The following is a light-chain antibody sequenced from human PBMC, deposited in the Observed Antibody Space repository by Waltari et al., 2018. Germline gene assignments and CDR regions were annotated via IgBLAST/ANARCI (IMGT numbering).Light chain of an antibody. V-gene: IGLV3-1*01. CDR2: QDN. Sequence: SYELIQPPSVSVSPGQTASITCSGDKLGDKYACWYQQKPGQSPVLVIYQDNKRPSGDPGRFSGSNSGNTATLTICGTQTMDEADYYCQAWDSDTDVVFGGGTKLTVL. J-gene: IGLJ2*01. CDR3: QAWDSDTDVV. CDR1: KLGDKY.